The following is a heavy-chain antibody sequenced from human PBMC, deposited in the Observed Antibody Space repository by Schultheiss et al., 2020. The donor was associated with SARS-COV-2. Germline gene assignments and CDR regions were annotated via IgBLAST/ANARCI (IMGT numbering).Heavy chain of an antibody. Sequence: GESLKISCAASGFRFSNYAMHWVRQAPGKGLEWVALISYDGSNKYYADSVKGRFTISRDNSKNTLSLQMNSLRAEDTAVYYCARNAARLITRAQFDYWGQGTLVTVSS. V-gene: IGHV3-30*04. CDR2: ISYDGSNK. J-gene: IGHJ4*02. CDR3: ARNAARLITRAQFDY. D-gene: IGHD6-6*01. CDR1: GFRFSNYA.